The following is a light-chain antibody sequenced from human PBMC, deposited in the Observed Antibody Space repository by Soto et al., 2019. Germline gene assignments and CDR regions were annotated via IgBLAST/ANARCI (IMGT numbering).Light chain of an antibody. CDR1: RSVSSN. J-gene: IGKJ5*01. CDR3: QQYNNWPPIT. CDR2: GAS. V-gene: IGKV3-15*01. Sequence: EIVITQSPATLSVSPGERATLSCRASRSVSSNLAWYQQKPGQAPRLLIYGASTRASGIPARFSGSGSGTEFTPTISSLQSEDFAVYYCQQYNNWPPITFGQGTRLEIK.